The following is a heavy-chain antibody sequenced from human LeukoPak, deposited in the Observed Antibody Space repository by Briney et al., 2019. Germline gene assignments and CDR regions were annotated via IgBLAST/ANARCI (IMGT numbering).Heavy chain of an antibody. CDR1: GGSFSGYY. D-gene: IGHD3-10*01. V-gene: IGHV4-34*01. CDR2: INHSGST. Sequence: PSETLSLTCAVYGGSFSGYYWSWIRPPPGKGLEWIGEINHSGSTNYNPSLKSRVTISVDTSKNQFSLKLSSVTAADTAVYYCARNRWGITMVRGVSLDYWGQGTLVTVSS. CDR3: ARNRWGITMVRGVSLDY. J-gene: IGHJ4*02.